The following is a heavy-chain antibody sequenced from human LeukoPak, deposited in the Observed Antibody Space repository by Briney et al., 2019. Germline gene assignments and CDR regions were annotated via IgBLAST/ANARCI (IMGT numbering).Heavy chain of an antibody. Sequence: ASVKVSCKASGYTFTSYDINWVRQATGQGLEWMGWMNPNSGNTGYAQKFQGRVTMTRNTSISTAYMELSSLRSEDTAVYYCARVLIRCGGIDYWGQGTLVTVSS. CDR3: ARVLIRCGGIDY. V-gene: IGHV1-8*01. J-gene: IGHJ4*02. D-gene: IGHD2-21*01. CDR1: GYTFTSYD. CDR2: MNPNSGNT.